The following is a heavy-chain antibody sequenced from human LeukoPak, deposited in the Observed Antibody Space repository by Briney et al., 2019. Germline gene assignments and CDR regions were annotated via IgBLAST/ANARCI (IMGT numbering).Heavy chain of an antibody. CDR2: IYHSGST. D-gene: IGHD3-10*01. CDR3: ARDRFTMFRGVMID. Sequence: PSETLSLTCAVSGGSISSSNWWSWVRQPPGKGLEWIGEIYHSGSTNYNPSLKSRVTISVDKSKNQFSLKLSSVTAADTAVYYCARDRFTMFRGVMIDWGQGTLVTVSS. V-gene: IGHV4-4*02. J-gene: IGHJ4*02. CDR1: GGSISSSNW.